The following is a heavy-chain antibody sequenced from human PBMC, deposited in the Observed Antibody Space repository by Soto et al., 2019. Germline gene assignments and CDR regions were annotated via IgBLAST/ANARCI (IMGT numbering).Heavy chain of an antibody. CDR1: GFTFSSYS. CDR2: ISSSSSYI. V-gene: IGHV3-21*01. CDR3: MAAAGHNWFDP. Sequence: PGGSLRLSCAASGFTFSSYSMNWVRQAPGKGLEWVSSISSSSSYICYADSVKGRFTISRDNAKNSLYLQMNSLRAEDTAVYYCMAAAGHNWFDPWGQGTLVTVSS. D-gene: IGHD6-13*01. J-gene: IGHJ5*02.